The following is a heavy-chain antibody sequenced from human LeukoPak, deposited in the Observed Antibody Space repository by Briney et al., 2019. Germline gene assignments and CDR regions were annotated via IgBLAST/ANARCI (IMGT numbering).Heavy chain of an antibody. CDR1: GFTFSNYA. D-gene: IGHD3-22*01. J-gene: IGHJ4*02. V-gene: IGHV3-7*01. CDR2: IKKDGSEK. Sequence: PGGSLRLSCAASGFTFSNYAMHWVRQAPGKGLEWVANIKKDGSEKYYVDSVKGRFTISRDNAKNSLYLQMNSLRAEDTAVYYCARDLYRIVVVPHYFDYWGQGTLVTVSS. CDR3: ARDLYRIVVVPHYFDY.